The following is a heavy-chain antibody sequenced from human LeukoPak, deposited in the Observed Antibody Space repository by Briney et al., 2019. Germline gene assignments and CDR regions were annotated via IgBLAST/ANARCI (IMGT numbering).Heavy chain of an antibody. Sequence: GASVKVSCKASGFTFTGYYMHWVRQAPGQGLEWMGWINPNSGGTNYAQKFQGRVTMTRDTSISTAYMELSRLRSDDTAVYYCAREWYCSSTSCPPNAFDIWGQGTMVTVSS. CDR1: GFTFTGYY. CDR2: INPNSGGT. D-gene: IGHD2-2*01. V-gene: IGHV1-2*02. CDR3: AREWYCSSTSCPPNAFDI. J-gene: IGHJ3*02.